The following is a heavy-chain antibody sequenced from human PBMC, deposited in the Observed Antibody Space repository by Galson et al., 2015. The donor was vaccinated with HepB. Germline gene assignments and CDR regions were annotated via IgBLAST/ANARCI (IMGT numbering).Heavy chain of an antibody. Sequence: SVKVSCKASGYTFTSYGISWVRQAPGQGLEWMGWISAYNGNTNYAQKLQGRVTMTTDTSTSTAYMELRSLRSDDTAVYYCARTGRFLEWLLPFDYWGQGTLVTVSS. V-gene: IGHV1-18*01. CDR2: ISAYNGNT. D-gene: IGHD3-3*01. J-gene: IGHJ4*02. CDR1: GYTFTSYG. CDR3: ARTGRFLEWLLPFDY.